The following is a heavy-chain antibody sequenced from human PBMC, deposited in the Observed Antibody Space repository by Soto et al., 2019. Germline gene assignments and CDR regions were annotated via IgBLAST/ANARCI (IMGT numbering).Heavy chain of an antibody. D-gene: IGHD3-22*01. J-gene: IGHJ4*02. Sequence: GASLKVSCKASGYTFSSYGISWVRQAPGQGLEWMGWISAYNGNTNYAQKLQGRVTMTTDTSTSTAYMELRSLRSDDTAVYYCATFFPYYYNSSGYYDFDYWGQGTLVTVSS. CDR3: ATFFPYYYNSSGYYDFDY. V-gene: IGHV1-18*01. CDR1: GYTFSSYG. CDR2: ISAYNGNT.